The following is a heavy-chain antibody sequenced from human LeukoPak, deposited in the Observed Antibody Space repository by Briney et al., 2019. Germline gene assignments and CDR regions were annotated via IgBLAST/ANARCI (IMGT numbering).Heavy chain of an antibody. D-gene: IGHD1-26*01. V-gene: IGHV1-46*01. CDR3: AVLEIVGVFDV. Sequence: ASVKVSCKAFGYTFTTYYMHWVRQAPGQGLEWMGIINPSGGSTNYAQKFQGRVTMTRDTSTSTVYMELSSLRSEDTAVYYCAVLEIVGVFDVWGQGTMVTVSS. J-gene: IGHJ3*01. CDR1: GYTFTTYY. CDR2: INPSGGST.